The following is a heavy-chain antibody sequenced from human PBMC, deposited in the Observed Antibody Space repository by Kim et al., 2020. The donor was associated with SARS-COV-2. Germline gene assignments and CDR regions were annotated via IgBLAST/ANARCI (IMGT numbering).Heavy chain of an antibody. J-gene: IGHJ6*02. CDR2: ISSSSSYI. V-gene: IGHV3-21*01. CDR1: GFTFSSYS. Sequence: GGSLRLSCAASGFTFSSYSMNWVRQAPGKGLEWVSSISSSSSYIYYADSVKGRFTISRDNAKNSLYLQMNSLRAEDTAVYYCARGGVVTPQDYYYYGMDVWGQGTTVTVSS. CDR3: ARGGVVTPQDYYYYGMDV. D-gene: IGHD2-21*02.